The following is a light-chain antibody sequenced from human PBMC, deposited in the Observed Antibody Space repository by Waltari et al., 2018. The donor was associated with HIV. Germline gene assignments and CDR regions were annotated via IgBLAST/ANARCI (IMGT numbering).Light chain of an antibody. CDR1: SSDVGGYTS. CDR2: DVS. V-gene: IGLV2-14*03. J-gene: IGLJ2*01. CDR3: SSYTANSRI. Sequence: QSALTQPASVSGSLGQSITISCTGTSSDVGGYTSVSWYQQHPGKAPKLLISDVSNRPSGVSNRFSGSKSGNTASLTISGLQAEDEADYYCSSYTANSRIFGGGTRLTVL.